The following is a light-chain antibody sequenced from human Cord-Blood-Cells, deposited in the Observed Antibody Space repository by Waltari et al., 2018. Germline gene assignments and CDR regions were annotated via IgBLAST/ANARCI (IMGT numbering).Light chain of an antibody. Sequence: QSVLTHPPSASGTPGQRVTISCSGTSYNLGSNYVYWYQQLPGTAPKLLISRNNQRPSGVPDRFSGSKSGTSASLAISGLRSEDEADYYCAAWDDSLSGWVFGGGTKLTVL. CDR2: RNN. CDR1: SYNLGSNY. J-gene: IGLJ3*02. CDR3: AAWDDSLSGWV. V-gene: IGLV1-47*01.